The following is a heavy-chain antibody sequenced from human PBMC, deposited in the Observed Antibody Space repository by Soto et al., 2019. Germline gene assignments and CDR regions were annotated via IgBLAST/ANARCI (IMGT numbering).Heavy chain of an antibody. V-gene: IGHV3-53*04. J-gene: IGHJ6*02. CDR3: ARDGPYYYASRMDV. CDR2: LHSGGDT. D-gene: IGHD3-10*01. Sequence: EVQLVESGGGLVQPGGSLRLSCVASGIPVSSNYMTWVRQAPGKGLEWVSVLHSGGDTYYANSVKGRFTISRHDSTNTVFHIMNRLTAEGTAVYYCARDGPYYYASRMDVWGQGTTVTVSS. CDR1: GIPVSSNY.